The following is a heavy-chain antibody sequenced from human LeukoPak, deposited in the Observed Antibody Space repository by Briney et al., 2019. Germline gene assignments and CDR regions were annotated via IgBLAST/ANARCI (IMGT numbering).Heavy chain of an antibody. CDR2: IGGGGIT. D-gene: IGHD2-21*01. CDR1: GFTFSNHV. Sequence: PGGSLSLSCAASGFTFSNHVMNWVRQAPGKGLEWVSGIGGGGITFYPHSVRGRFTISRDNSKNTLYLQMNNLRAEDTALYYCAKDFQGQIPDAFEIWGQGTLVTVSS. V-gene: IGHV3-23*01. J-gene: IGHJ3*02. CDR3: AKDFQGQIPDAFEI.